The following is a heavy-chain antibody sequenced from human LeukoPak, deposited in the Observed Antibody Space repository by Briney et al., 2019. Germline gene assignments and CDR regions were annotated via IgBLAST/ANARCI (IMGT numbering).Heavy chain of an antibody. Sequence: PSETLSLTCTVSGGSISSSSYYWGWIRQPPGKGLEWIGSIYYSGSTYYNPSLKSRVTISVDTSKNQFSLKLSSVTAADTAVYYCARDQQWLVNWGQGTLVTVSS. V-gene: IGHV4-39*07. CDR1: GGSISSSSYY. CDR3: ARDQQWLVN. J-gene: IGHJ4*02. CDR2: IYYSGST. D-gene: IGHD6-19*01.